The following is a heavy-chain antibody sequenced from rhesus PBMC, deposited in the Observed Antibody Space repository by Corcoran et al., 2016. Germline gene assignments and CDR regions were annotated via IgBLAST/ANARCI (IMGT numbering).Heavy chain of an antibody. J-gene: IGHJ4*01. CDR2: IYGSGSST. CDR3: AREDEYQYYFDY. Sequence: QLQLQESGPGLVKPSATLSVTCAVSGGSLSSSYCSWLRQAPGKGLEWIGYIYGSGSSTNYNPSLKSRVTLSVDTSKNQLSLKLSSVTAADTAVYYCAREDEYQYYFDYWGQGVLVTVSS. D-gene: IGHD2-15*01. V-gene: IGHV4-169*02. CDR1: GGSLSSSY.